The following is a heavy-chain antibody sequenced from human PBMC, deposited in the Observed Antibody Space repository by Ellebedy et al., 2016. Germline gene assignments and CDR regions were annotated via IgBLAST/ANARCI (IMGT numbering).Heavy chain of an antibody. D-gene: IGHD3-16*01. CDR1: GGSISSSSYY. CDR3: ARQVVEIMNYYFDY. CDR2: IYYSGST. J-gene: IGHJ4*02. Sequence: SETLSLTCTVSGGSISSSSYYWGWIRQPPGKGLEWIGSIYYSGSTYYNPSLKSRVTISVDTSKNQFSLKLSSVTAADTAVYYCARQVVEIMNYYFDYWGQGTLVTVSS. V-gene: IGHV4-39*01.